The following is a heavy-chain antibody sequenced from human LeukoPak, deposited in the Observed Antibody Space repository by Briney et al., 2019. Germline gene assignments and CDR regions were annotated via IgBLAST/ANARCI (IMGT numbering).Heavy chain of an antibody. V-gene: IGHV3-30*18. CDR3: AKDTDYYDSSGYYYVYPLDP. D-gene: IGHD3-22*01. CDR1: GFTFSSYG. J-gene: IGHJ5*02. Sequence: GGSLRLSCAASGFTFSSYGMHWVRQAPGRGLEWVAVISYDGSNKYYADSVKGRFTISRDNSKNTLYLQMNSLRAEDTAVYYCAKDTDYYDSSGYYYVYPLDPWGQGTLVTVSS. CDR2: ISYDGSNK.